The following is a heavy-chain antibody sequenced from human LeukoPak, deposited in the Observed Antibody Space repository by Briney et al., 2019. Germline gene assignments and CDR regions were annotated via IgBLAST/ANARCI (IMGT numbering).Heavy chain of an antibody. D-gene: IGHD1-14*01. CDR3: ARGAEDAFDI. J-gene: IGHJ3*02. V-gene: IGHV4-34*01. Sequence: SETLSLTCAVYGGSFSGYYWSWIRQPPGKGLEWIGEINHSGSTNYNPSLKSRVTISVDTSKNQFSLKLSSVTVADTAVYYCARGAEDAFDIWGQGTMVTVSS. CDR1: GGSFSGYY. CDR2: INHSGST.